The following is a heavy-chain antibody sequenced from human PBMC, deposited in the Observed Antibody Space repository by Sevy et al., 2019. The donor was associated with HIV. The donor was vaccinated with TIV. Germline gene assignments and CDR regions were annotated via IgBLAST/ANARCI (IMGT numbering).Heavy chain of an antibody. CDR1: GFTFSDAW. Sequence: GGSLRLSCEASGFTFSDAWMNWVRQAPGKGLEWVGRIKTKASGETTDYAAPVKGRFTISRDDSKNTLFLQMNSMIIEDTAVYFCTTDGLERWYYCFDYWSQGTLVTVSS. V-gene: IGHV3-15*07. CDR3: TTDGLERWYYCFDY. CDR2: IKTKASGETT. D-gene: IGHD2-15*01. J-gene: IGHJ4*02.